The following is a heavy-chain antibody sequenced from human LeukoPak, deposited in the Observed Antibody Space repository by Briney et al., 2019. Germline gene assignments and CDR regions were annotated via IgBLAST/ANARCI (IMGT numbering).Heavy chain of an antibody. CDR2: IWYDGSNK. V-gene: IGHV3-33*08. CDR3: AKNQFPGMGNWFDP. CDR1: GFTFSSYS. D-gene: IGHD1-14*01. J-gene: IGHJ5*02. Sequence: GGSLRLSCAASGFTFSSYSMNWVRQAPGKGLEWVAVIWYDGSNKYYADSVKGRFTISRDNSKNTLYLQMNSLRAEDTAVYYCAKNQFPGMGNWFDPWGQGTLVTVSS.